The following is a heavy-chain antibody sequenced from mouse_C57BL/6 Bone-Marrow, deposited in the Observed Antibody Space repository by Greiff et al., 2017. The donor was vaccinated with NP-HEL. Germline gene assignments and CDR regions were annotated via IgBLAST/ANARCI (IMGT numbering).Heavy chain of an antibody. CDR1: GFTFSSYA. Sequence: EVKLVESGGGLVKPGGSLKLSCAASGFTFSSYAMSWVRQTPEKRLEWVATISDGGSYTYYPDNVKGRFTISRDNAKNNLYLQMSHLKSEDTAMYYCARGGVTRSYYYAMDYWGQGTSVTVSS. CDR3: ARGGVTRSYYYAMDY. D-gene: IGHD2-5*01. J-gene: IGHJ4*01. V-gene: IGHV5-4*03. CDR2: ISDGGSYT.